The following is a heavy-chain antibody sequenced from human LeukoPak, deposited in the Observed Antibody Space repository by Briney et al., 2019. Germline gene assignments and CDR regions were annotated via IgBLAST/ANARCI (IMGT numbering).Heavy chain of an antibody. V-gene: IGHV3-21*01. J-gene: IGHJ6*03. CDR1: GFTFSSYS. Sequence: GGSLRLFCAASGFTFSSYSMNWVRQAPGKGLEWVSSISSSSSYIYYADSVKGRFTISRDNAKNSLYLQMNSLRAEDTAVYYCARGYLRYFDWLLRDYYYYYMDVWGKGTTVTISS. D-gene: IGHD3-9*01. CDR2: ISSSSSYI. CDR3: ARGYLRYFDWLLRDYYYYYMDV.